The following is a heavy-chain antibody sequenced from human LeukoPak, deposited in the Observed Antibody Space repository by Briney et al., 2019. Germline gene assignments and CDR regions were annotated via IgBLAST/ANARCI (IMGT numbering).Heavy chain of an antibody. CDR3: ASHIWLQRYYFDY. CDR2: INAGNGNT. V-gene: IGHV1-3*01. Sequence: ASVKVSCKASGYTFTSYAMHWVRQAPGQRLEWMGWINAGNGNTKYSQKFQGGVTITRDTSASTAYMELSSLRSEDTAVYYCASHIWLQRYYFDYWGQGTLVTVSS. D-gene: IGHD5-24*01. J-gene: IGHJ4*02. CDR1: GYTFTSYA.